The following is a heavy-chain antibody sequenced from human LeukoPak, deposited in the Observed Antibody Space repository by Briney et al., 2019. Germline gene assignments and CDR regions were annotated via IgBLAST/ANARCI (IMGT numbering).Heavy chain of an antibody. CDR2: ISISSGYI. D-gene: IGHD5-24*01. V-gene: IGHV3-21*01. Sequence: GGSLRLSCAASGFTFSSYTMNWVRQAPGKGLEWVSSISISSGYIAYADSLKGRFTVSRDNAKNSLFLQMSGLRADDTAVYYCARDRRDGYNWDAFDIWGQGTMVIVSS. J-gene: IGHJ3*02. CDR1: GFTFSSYT. CDR3: ARDRRDGYNWDAFDI.